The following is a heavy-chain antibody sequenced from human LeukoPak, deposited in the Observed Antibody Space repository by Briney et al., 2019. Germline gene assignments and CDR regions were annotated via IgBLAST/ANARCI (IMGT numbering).Heavy chain of an antibody. CDR1: GGSFSGYY. D-gene: IGHD6-13*01. V-gene: IGHV4-34*01. CDR3: ASSSSWQLIDY. J-gene: IGHJ4*02. Sequence: ASETLSLTCAVYGGSFSGYYWSWIRQPPGKGLEWIGEINRSGSTNYNPSLKSRITISVDTSKNQFSLKLSSVTAADTAVYYCASSSSWQLIDYWGQGTLVTVSS. CDR2: INRSGST.